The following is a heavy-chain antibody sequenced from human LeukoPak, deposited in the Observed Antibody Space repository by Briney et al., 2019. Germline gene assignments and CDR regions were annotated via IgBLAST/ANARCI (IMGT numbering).Heavy chain of an antibody. CDR3: TTDPPADYYDSSGYPLY. V-gene: IGHV3-15*01. D-gene: IGHD3-22*01. CDR1: GFTFSNAW. J-gene: IGHJ4*02. Sequence: GGSLRLSCAASGFTFSNAWMSWVRQAPGKGLEWAGRIKSKTDGGTTDYAAPVKGRFTISRDDSKNTLYLRMNSLKTEDTAVYYCTTDPPADYYDSSGYPLYWGQGTLVTVSS. CDR2: IKSKTDGGTT.